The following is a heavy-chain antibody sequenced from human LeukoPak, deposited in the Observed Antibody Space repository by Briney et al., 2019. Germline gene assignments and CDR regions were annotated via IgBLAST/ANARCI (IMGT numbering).Heavy chain of an antibody. D-gene: IGHD6-19*01. V-gene: IGHV3-23*01. CDR2: ISGSGGST. CDR3: AKASGDSGWYGDYYFDY. CDR1: GFTFSSYA. Sequence: GGSLRLSCAASGFTFSSYAMSWVRQAPGKGLEWVSAISGSGGSTYYADSVKGRFTISRDNSKNTLYLQMNSLRAEDTAVYYFAKASGDSGWYGDYYFDYWGQGTLVTVSS. J-gene: IGHJ4*02.